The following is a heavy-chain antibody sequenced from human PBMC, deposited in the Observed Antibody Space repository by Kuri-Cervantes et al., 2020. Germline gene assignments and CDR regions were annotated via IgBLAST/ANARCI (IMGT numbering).Heavy chain of an antibody. CDR1: GGSISSGGYY. CDR3: ARVVPADRAFDP. J-gene: IGHJ5*02. Sequence: TLSLTCTVAGGSISSGGYYWSWILQHPGKGLEWIGYIYYSGSTYYNPSLKSRVTISVDTSKNQFSLKLSSVTAADTAVYYCARVVPADRAFDPWGQGTLVTVSS. V-gene: IGHV4-31*03. CDR2: IYYSGST. D-gene: IGHD2-2*01.